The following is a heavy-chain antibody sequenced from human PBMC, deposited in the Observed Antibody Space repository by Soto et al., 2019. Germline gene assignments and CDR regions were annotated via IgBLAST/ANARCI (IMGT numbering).Heavy chain of an antibody. CDR3: TTTGGYDFRSGYYTLDY. CDR1: EFTFTNAR. CDR2: VKRKTHGWTT. V-gene: IGHV3-15*01. J-gene: IGHJ4*02. D-gene: IGHD3-3*01. Sequence: PGGSLRLSCPASEFTFTNARMSRVRQPPGKGPHRFCRVKRKTHGWTTDSAAPVKGRFTISRDDSKNTLYLQMNSLKTEDTAVYYCTTTGGYDFRSGYYTLDYSGQGTLVTVSS.